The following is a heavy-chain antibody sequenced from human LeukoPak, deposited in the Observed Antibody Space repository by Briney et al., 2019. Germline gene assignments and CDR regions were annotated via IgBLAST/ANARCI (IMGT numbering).Heavy chain of an antibody. D-gene: IGHD6-13*01. CDR2: INHSGST. Sequence: SETLSLTCAVYGGSFSGYYWSWIRQPPGKGLEWIGKINHSGSTYYNPSLKSRVTISVDTSKNQFSLKLSSVTAADTAVYYCARPSSSSWYSADYYYYGMDVWGQGTTVTVSS. V-gene: IGHV4-34*01. CDR3: ARPSSSSWYSADYYYYGMDV. CDR1: GGSFSGYY. J-gene: IGHJ6*02.